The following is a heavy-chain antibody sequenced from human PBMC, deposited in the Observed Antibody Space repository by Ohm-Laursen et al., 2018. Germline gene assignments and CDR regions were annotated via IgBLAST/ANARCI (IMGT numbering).Heavy chain of an antibody. V-gene: IGHV4-38-2*02. CDR3: ARVRGTADDAFDI. CDR1: GGSIRTYY. Sequence: SETLSLTCTVSGGSIRTYYWNCIRQPAGKGLEWIGSIYHSGNTYYNPSLKSRVAISVDTSKDQFSLKLSSVTAADTAVYYCARVRGTADDAFDIWGQGTLVTVSS. CDR2: IYHSGNT. J-gene: IGHJ3*02. D-gene: IGHD1-26*01.